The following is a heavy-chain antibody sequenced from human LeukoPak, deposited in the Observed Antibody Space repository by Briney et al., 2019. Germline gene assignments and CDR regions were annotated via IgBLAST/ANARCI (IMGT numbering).Heavy chain of an antibody. D-gene: IGHD3-22*01. Sequence: ASLKLSCAASGFTFTGYGMHWVRQAPGKGLEWMAWINPNSGGTNYAQTFQGRVTMTRDTSISTSYLELNRLRADDTAVYYVAAGYITMIVGDWGEGTLVTVSS. CDR3: AAGYITMIVGD. J-gene: IGHJ4*02. CDR1: GFTFTGYG. V-gene: IGHV1-2*02. CDR2: INPNSGGT.